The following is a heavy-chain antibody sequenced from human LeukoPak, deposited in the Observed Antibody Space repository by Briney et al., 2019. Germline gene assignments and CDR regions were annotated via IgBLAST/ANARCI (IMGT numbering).Heavy chain of an antibody. CDR3: ARDGWGVGATTDYYFDY. CDR1: GYTFTSYG. D-gene: IGHD1-26*01. Sequence: GASVKVSCKASGYTFTSYGISWVRQAPGQGLEWMGWISAYNGNTNYAQKLQGRVTMTTDTSTSTAYMELRSLRSDDTAVYYCARDGWGVGATTDYYFDYWGQGTLVTVSS. J-gene: IGHJ4*02. CDR2: ISAYNGNT. V-gene: IGHV1-18*01.